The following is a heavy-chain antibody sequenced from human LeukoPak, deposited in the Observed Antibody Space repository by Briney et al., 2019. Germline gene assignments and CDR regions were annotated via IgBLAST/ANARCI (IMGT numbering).Heavy chain of an antibody. D-gene: IGHD2-15*01. Sequence: SETLSLTCTVSGGSISSGDYYWSWIRQPPGKGLEWIGYIYYSGSTYYNPSLKSRVTISVDTSKNQFSLKLSSVTAADTAVYYCARVRVNCSGGSCYYYMDVWGKGTTVTVSS. CDR3: ARVRVNCSGGSCYYYMDV. CDR2: IYYSGST. V-gene: IGHV4-30-4*02. J-gene: IGHJ6*03. CDR1: GGSISSGDYY.